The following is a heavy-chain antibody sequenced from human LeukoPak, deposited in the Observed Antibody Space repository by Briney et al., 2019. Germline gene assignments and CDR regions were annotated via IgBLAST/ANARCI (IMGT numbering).Heavy chain of an antibody. CDR2: IYYSGSA. D-gene: IGHD6-13*01. V-gene: IGHV4-59*01. Sequence: SETLSLTCTVSGGSISSYYWSWIRQPPGKGLERSGYIYYSGSASYNPSLKSRVTMSVDTSKNQFSLRLSSVTTADTAVYYCARGGIAAAGIPLRIWGQGTMVTVSS. J-gene: IGHJ3*02. CDR1: GGSISSYY. CDR3: ARGGIAAAGIPLRI.